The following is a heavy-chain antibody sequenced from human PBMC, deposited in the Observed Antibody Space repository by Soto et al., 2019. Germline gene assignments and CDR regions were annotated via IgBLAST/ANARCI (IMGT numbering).Heavy chain of an antibody. J-gene: IGHJ4*02. CDR3: ARRGRYYYDSSGYNY. CDR2: IIPIFGTA. D-gene: IGHD3-22*01. Sequence: ASVKVSCKASGGTFSSYAISWVRQAPGQGLEWMGGIIPIFGTANYAQKFQGRVTITADESTSTAYMELSSLRSEDTAVYYCARRGRYYYDSSGYNYWGQGTLVTVSS. CDR1: GGTFSSYA. V-gene: IGHV1-69*13.